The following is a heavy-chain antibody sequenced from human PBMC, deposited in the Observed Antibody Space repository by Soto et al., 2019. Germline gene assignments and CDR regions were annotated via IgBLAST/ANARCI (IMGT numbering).Heavy chain of an antibody. CDR3: ARKDKSGYFNWFDP. J-gene: IGHJ5*02. CDR1: GYSFTSYW. Sequence: PGESLKISCKASGYSFTSYWIGWVRQMPGKGLEWMGIIYPSDSDTRYSPSFQGQVTISADRSTSTVFLQWASLKASDTAVYFCARKDKSGYFNWFDPWGQGTLVTVSS. D-gene: IGHD3-22*01. V-gene: IGHV5-51*01. CDR2: IYPSDSDT.